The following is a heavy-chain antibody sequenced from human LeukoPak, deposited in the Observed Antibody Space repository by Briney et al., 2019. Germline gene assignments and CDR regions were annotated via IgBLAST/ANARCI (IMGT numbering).Heavy chain of an antibody. CDR2: ISSSGSTI. V-gene: IGHV3-48*03. CDR3: ARVGNGDYRYYFYMDV. CDR1: GFTFSSYE. J-gene: IGHJ6*03. Sequence: GGSLRLSCAASGFTFSSYEMNWVRQAPGKGLEWASYISSSGSTIYYADSVKGRFTISRDNAKNSLYLQMNSLRAEDTAVYYCARVGNGDYRYYFYMDVWGKGTTVTISS. D-gene: IGHD4-17*01.